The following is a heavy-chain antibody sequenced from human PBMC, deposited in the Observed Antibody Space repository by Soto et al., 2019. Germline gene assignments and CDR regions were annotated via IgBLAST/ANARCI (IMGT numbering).Heavy chain of an antibody. CDR3: AKARCTTTDCYVPDY. D-gene: IGHD1-26*01. CDR1: GFRFRTYT. J-gene: IGHJ4*02. V-gene: IGHV3-23*01. CDR2: ISGSGGSP. Sequence: GGSLRLSCAASGFRFRTYTMIWVRQAPGKGLEWLSVISGSGGSPSYADSVQGRFVISRDNARNTLYLHMNSLRAEDTAMYYCAKARCTTTDCYVPDYWGRGTRVTVSS.